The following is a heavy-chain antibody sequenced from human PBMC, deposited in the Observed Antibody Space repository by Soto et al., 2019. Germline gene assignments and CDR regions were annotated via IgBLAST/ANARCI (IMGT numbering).Heavy chain of an antibody. CDR1: GFTFSSYS. V-gene: IGHV3-21*01. CDR2: ISSSSSYI. D-gene: IGHD3-9*01. Sequence: PGGSLRLSCAASGFTFSSYSMNWVRQAPGKGLEWVSSISSSSSYIYYSDSVKGRFTISRDNAKNSLYLKMNSQTADDTGVYYCASLTAGPVDYWGQGTLVTVS. J-gene: IGHJ4*02. CDR3: ASLTAGPVDY.